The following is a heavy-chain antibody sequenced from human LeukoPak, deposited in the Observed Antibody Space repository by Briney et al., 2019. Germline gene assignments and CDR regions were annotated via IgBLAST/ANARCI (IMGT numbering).Heavy chain of an antibody. V-gene: IGHV1-18*01. J-gene: IGHJ4*02. D-gene: IGHD6-6*01. CDR2: ISAYNGNT. Sequence: ASVKVSCKASGFTFTSYGISWVRQAPGQGLEWMGWISAYNGNTNYAQKLQGRVTMTTDTSTSTAYMELSRLRSDDTAVYYCARKYNVAAIDYWGQGTLVTVSS. CDR3: ARKYNVAAIDY. CDR1: GFTFTSYG.